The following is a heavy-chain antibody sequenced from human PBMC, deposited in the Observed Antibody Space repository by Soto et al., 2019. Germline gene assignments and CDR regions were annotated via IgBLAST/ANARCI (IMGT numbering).Heavy chain of an antibody. J-gene: IGHJ3*02. CDR1: GGSISSGDYY. D-gene: IGHD3-22*01. Sequence: ASETLSLTCTVSGGSISSGDYYWSWIRQPPGKGLEWIGYIYYSGSTYYNPSLKGRVTISVDTSKNQFSLKLSSVTAADTAVYYCARARITMIVVAAYDAFDIWGQGTMVTVSS. CDR2: IYYSGST. CDR3: ARARITMIVVAAYDAFDI. V-gene: IGHV4-30-4*01.